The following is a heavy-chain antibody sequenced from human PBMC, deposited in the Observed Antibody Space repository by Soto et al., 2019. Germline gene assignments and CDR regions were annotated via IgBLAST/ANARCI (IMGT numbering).Heavy chain of an antibody. V-gene: IGHV3-23*01. Sequence: EVQLLASGGGLVQPGGSLRLSCAASGFTFSSYAMSLVRQAPGKGLEWVSAISGSGGSTYYADSVKGRFTISRDNSQNTLYLQMNSLRAEDTAVYYCAKVAYCGGDCYSYFQHWGQGTLVTVSS. J-gene: IGHJ1*01. CDR2: ISGSGGST. D-gene: IGHD2-21*02. CDR1: GFTFSSYA. CDR3: AKVAYCGGDCYSYFQH.